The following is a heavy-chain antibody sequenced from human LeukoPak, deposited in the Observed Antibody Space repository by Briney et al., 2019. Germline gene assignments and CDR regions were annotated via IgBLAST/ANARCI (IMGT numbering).Heavy chain of an antibody. CDR3: AREQAAGYGDFDY. V-gene: IGHV4-30-4*07. CDR1: GGSISSGGYS. J-gene: IGHJ4*02. Sequence: TLSLTCAVSGGSISSGGYSWSWIRQPPGKGLEWIGYIYYSGSTYYNPSLKSRVTISVDTSKNQFSLKLSSVTAADTAVYYCAREQAAGYGDFDYWGQGTLVTVSS. D-gene: IGHD4-17*01. CDR2: IYYSGST.